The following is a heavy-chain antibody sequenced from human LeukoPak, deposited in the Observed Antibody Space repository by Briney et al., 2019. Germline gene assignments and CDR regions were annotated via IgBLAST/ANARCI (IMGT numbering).Heavy chain of an antibody. Sequence: SGTLSLTCTVSGGSIRSYHWSWIRQPPGKGLEWIGYIYYSASTNYNPSLKSRVTISADTSKNQFSLKLSSVTAADTAVYYCARGGPIDPFDYWGQGTLVTVSS. CDR3: ARGGPIDPFDY. V-gene: IGHV4-59*01. J-gene: IGHJ4*02. D-gene: IGHD2-15*01. CDR1: GGSIRSYH. CDR2: IYYSAST.